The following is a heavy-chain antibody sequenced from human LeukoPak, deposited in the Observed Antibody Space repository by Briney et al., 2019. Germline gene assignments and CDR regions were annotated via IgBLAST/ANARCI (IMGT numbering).Heavy chain of an antibody. Sequence: PGGSLRLSCAASGFTVSSNYMSWVRQXXXXXXXXXSITYSDVNTNYADSVKGRFTISRDNSKNTLSLQMNSLRAEDTAVYYCARKNDLFNAAFDIWGQGTVVTVSS. J-gene: IGHJ3*02. CDR1: GFTVSSNY. CDR3: ARKNDLFNAAFDI. CDR2: TYSDVNT. D-gene: IGHD1-1*01. V-gene: IGHV3-53*01.